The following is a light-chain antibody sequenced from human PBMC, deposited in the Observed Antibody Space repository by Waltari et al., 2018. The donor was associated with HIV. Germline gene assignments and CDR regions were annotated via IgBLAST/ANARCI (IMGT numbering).Light chain of an antibody. CDR2: KNN. J-gene: IGLJ3*02. V-gene: IGLV1-47*01. Sequence: QSVVTQPPSASGTPGQRVTIPCSGSDSNIGSNYVYWYQDLPGTAPKLLIYKNNQRSSVVPDRFSGSKSDTSASLAISGLRSEDEADYYCASWDDNLNSWVFGGGTKLTVL. CDR1: DSNIGSNY. CDR3: ASWDDNLNSWV.